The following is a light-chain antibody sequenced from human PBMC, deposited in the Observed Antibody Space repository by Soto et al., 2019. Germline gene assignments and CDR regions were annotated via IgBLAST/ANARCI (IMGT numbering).Light chain of an antibody. Sequence: DIVMTQSPDSLAVSLGERATINCKSSQSLLYSSNNKNYLAWYQQRPGHPPRLLIYWASTPDSGVPARFSGSGFGTEFTLNIDSLRAEDVAVYYCQQYYDTPLTVGAGTKVDIK. CDR1: QSLLYSSNNKNY. CDR2: WAS. V-gene: IGKV4-1*01. J-gene: IGKJ4*01. CDR3: QQYYDTPLT.